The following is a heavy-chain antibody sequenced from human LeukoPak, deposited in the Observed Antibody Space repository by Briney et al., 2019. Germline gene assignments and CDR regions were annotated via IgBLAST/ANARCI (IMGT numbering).Heavy chain of an antibody. Sequence: SETLSLTCTVSGASISSYYWSWIRQPPGKGLEWIGYIYYSGSTNYNPSLKSRVTISVDTSKNQFSLKLSSVTAADTAVYYCAREGMPDNYYYYYMDVWGKGTTVTVSS. J-gene: IGHJ6*03. CDR1: GASISSYY. CDR2: IYYSGST. CDR3: AREGMPDNYYYYYMDV. D-gene: IGHD2-2*01. V-gene: IGHV4-59*01.